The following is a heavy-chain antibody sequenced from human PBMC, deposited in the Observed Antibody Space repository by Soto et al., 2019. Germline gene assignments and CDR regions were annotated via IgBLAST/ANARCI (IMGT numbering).Heavy chain of an antibody. CDR1: GFTFSSYW. J-gene: IGHJ4*02. CDR3: VRTSLVVAAATREDY. D-gene: IGHD2-15*01. CDR2: INSDGSST. V-gene: IGHV3-74*01. Sequence: PVGSLILSCGASGFTFSSYWMHWVRQAPGKGLVWVSRINSDGSSTSYADSVKGRFTISRDNAKNTLYLQMNSLRAEDTAVYYCVRTSLVVAAATREDYWGQRTLVTVSS.